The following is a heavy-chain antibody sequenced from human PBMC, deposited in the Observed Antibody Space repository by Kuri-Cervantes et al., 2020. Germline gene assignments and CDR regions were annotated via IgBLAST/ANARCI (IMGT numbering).Heavy chain of an antibody. V-gene: IGHV3-23*01. D-gene: IGHD6-19*01. J-gene: IGHJ5*01. Sequence: GESLKISCAASGFTFSSYAMSWVRQAPGKGLEWVSIIGTSDGNTIYAASVKGRFIISRDNSRNTVSLQLNSLRDEDTAIYYCATRGHSIGWFDCWGQGALVTVSS. CDR2: IGTSDGNT. CDR3: ATRGHSIGWFDC. CDR1: GFTFSSYA.